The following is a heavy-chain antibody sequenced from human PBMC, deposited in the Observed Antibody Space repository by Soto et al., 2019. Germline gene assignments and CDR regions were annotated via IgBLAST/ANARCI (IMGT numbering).Heavy chain of an antibody. J-gene: IGHJ4*02. V-gene: IGHV3-23*01. Sequence: EVQLSESGGDLRQPGGSLRLSCAASGFTFTNYAMTWVHQTPGKGLEWVSGISASGGLKYYADSVRGRFTVSRDNSKNILYLQMDNLRDEDTALYYCARENYYGSGFDYWGQGTLVTVSS. CDR2: ISASGGLK. CDR3: ARENYYGSGFDY. D-gene: IGHD3-10*01. CDR1: GFTFTNYA.